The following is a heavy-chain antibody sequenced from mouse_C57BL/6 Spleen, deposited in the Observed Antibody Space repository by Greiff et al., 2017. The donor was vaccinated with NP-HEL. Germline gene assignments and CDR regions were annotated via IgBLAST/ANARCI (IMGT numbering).Heavy chain of an antibody. Sequence: QVQLQQPGAELVRPGTSVKLSCKASGYTFTSYWMHWVKQRPGQGLEWIGVIDPSDSYTNYNQKFKGKATLTVDTSSSTAYVQLSSLTSEDSAVYYCARMDYYGSSYVFAYWGQGTLVTVSA. CDR2: IDPSDSYT. J-gene: IGHJ3*01. V-gene: IGHV1-59*01. CDR3: ARMDYYGSSYVFAY. CDR1: GYTFTSYW. D-gene: IGHD1-1*01.